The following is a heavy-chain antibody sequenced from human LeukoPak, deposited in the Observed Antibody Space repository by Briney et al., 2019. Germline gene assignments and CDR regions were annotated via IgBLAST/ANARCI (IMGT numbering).Heavy chain of an antibody. CDR1: GGSISSGNW. CDR3: ARGGPSSSWSYFDY. J-gene: IGHJ4*02. V-gene: IGHV4-4*02. D-gene: IGHD6-13*01. CDR2: MYQSGST. Sequence: SETLSLTCAVSGGSISSGNWWSWVRQPPGKGLEWIGEMYQSGSTNYNPSLKSRGTISLGKSKNQFSLRLYSVTAADTAVYYCARGGPSSSWSYFDYWGQGTLVTASS.